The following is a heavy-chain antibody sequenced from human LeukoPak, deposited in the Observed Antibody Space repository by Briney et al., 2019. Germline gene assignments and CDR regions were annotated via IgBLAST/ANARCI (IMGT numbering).Heavy chain of an antibody. Sequence: NPSETLSLTCTVSGGSISSYYWSWIRQPPGKGLEWIGYIYYSGSTNYNPSLKSRVTISVDTSKNQFSLKLSSVTAADTAVYYCVRGDGLWFGELLSAFDIWGQGTMVTVSS. J-gene: IGHJ3*02. CDR2: IYYSGST. CDR1: GGSISSYY. D-gene: IGHD3-10*01. V-gene: IGHV4-59*01. CDR3: VRGDGLWFGELLSAFDI.